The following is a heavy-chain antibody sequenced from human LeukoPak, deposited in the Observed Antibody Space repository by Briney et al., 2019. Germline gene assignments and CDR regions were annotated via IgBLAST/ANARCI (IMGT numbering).Heavy chain of an antibody. J-gene: IGHJ4*02. V-gene: IGHV3-23*01. Sequence: GGSLGLSCAASGFTFNDYAMSWVRQAPGKGLEWVSGISYSGVDAYYADSVKGRFTISRDNSKDTLYLQMNSLRAEDTAIYYFARGIIALDHWGQGTLVTVSS. D-gene: IGHD2/OR15-2a*01. CDR2: ISYSGVDA. CDR3: ARGIIALDH. CDR1: GFTFNDYA.